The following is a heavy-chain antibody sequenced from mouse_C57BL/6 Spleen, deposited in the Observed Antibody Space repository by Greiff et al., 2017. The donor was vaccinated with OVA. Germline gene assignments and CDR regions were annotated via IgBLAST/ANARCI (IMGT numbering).Heavy chain of an antibody. V-gene: IGHV1-54*01. CDR1: GYAFTNYF. CDR2: INPGCGGT. D-gene: IGHD2-2*01. J-gene: IGHJ3*01. CDR3: ASDDGNDGWFAY. Sequence: VQLQQSGAELVRPGTSVKVSCTASGYAFTNYFIEWVQQRPEQGLEWIGAINPGCGGTNYPEQFQGKATMTADKSSSTAYMQLSSLTSEDSAVYGCASDDGNDGWFAYWGQGTLVTVSA.